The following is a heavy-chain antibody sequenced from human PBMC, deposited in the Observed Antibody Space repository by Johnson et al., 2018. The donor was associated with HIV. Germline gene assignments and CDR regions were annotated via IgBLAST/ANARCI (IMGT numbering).Heavy chain of an antibody. J-gene: IGHJ3*02. CDR1: GFTFSSYG. Sequence: QVQLVESGGGVVQPGGSLRLSCVASGFTFSSYGMHWVRQAPGKGLEWVAFIRYDGSNKYYADSVKGRFTVSRDNSKNTLYLQMDSLRAEDTAVYYCALKAAFNDAFDIGGQGTMVTVSS. D-gene: IGHD6-25*01. CDR3: ALKAAFNDAFDI. CDR2: IRYDGSNK. V-gene: IGHV3-30*02.